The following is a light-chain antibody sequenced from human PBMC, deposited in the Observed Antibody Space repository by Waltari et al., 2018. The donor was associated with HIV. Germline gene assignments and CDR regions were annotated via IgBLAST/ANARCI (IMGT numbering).Light chain of an antibody. Sequence: DIQMTQSPSSLSASIGDKLTLTCRASQTIDSYLNWYQQKAGKAPKLLIYAASTLQSGVPSRISGSRSGTDFTLTIAGLQPEDVAIYFCQESFSDTFTFGPGTKVEI. V-gene: IGKV1-39*01. CDR1: QTIDSY. J-gene: IGKJ3*01. CDR3: QESFSDTFT. CDR2: AAS.